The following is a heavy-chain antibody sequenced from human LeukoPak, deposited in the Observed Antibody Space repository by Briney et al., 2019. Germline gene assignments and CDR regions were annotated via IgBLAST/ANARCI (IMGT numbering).Heavy chain of an antibody. CDR3: ARFFDSPYCGGDCYPDY. J-gene: IGHJ4*02. CDR2: IYYTGST. Sequence: SETLSLTCTVSGGSISSNTYYWGWIRQPPGKGLEWIGTIYYTGSTSYNPSLRSRVTISVDTSKNQFSLKLSSVTAADTAVYYCARFFDSPYCGGDCYPDYWGQGALVTVSS. CDR1: GGSISSNTYY. V-gene: IGHV4-39*07. D-gene: IGHD2-21*02.